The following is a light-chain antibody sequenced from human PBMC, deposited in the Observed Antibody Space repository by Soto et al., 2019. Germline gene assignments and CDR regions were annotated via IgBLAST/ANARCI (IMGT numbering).Light chain of an antibody. V-gene: IGKV1-5*03. CDR1: QSISSS. Sequence: DIQMTQSPSTLSASVGDRVTITCRASQSISSSLAWYQQKPGKAPKLLIYKASSLDSGVPSRFSGSGSGTDFTLTISSLQPDDSATYYCQQYNTYWTFGPGTKVEIK. CDR3: QQYNTYWT. CDR2: KAS. J-gene: IGKJ1*01.